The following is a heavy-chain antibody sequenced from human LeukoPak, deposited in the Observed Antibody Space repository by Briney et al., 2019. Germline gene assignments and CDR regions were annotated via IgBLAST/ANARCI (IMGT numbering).Heavy chain of an antibody. CDR3: AREDSGAAAGHSHYYYMDV. D-gene: IGHD6-13*01. V-gene: IGHV1-69*10. J-gene: IGHJ6*03. CDR2: IIPILGTA. CDR1: GGTFSSYA. Sequence: SVKVSCKASGGTFSSYAISWVRQAPGQGLEWMGGIIPILGTANYAQKFQGRVTITADKSTSTAYMELSSLRSEDTAVYYCAREDSGAAAGHSHYYYMDVWGKGTTVTVSS.